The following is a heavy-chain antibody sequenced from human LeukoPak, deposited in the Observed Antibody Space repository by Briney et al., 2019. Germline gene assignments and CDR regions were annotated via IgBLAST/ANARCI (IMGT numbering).Heavy chain of an antibody. J-gene: IGHJ4*02. CDR2: INRDGTIT. CDR1: GFIFSSYW. V-gene: IGHV3-74*01. Sequence: PGGSLRLSCAASGFIFSSYWMHWVRQVPGKGLIWVSRINRDGTITSYADSVKGRFTISRDNAKNTLYLQMNSLRAEDTAVYYCARGAWTAYYFDYWGQGTLVTVSS. D-gene: IGHD3/OR15-3a*01. CDR3: ARGAWTAYYFDY.